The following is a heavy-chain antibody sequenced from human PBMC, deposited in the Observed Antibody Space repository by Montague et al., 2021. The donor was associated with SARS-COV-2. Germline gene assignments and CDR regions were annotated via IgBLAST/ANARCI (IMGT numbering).Heavy chain of an antibody. CDR3: ARWGEYYDSPYYYYAMDV. V-gene: IGHV4-59*12. J-gene: IGHJ6*02. CDR1: GGSTSPYY. D-gene: IGHD3-3*01. Sequence: SETLSLTCTVSGGSTSPYYWSWIRQSPGKGLECIGYTSYSGSTDYNPSLKSRVTISIDTSKNPFSLKLSSVTAADTAVYYCARWGEYYDSPYYYYAMDVWGQGTTGTVSS. CDR2: TSYSGST.